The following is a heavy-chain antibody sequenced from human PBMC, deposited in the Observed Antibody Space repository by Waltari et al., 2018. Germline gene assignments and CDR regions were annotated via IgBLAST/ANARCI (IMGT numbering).Heavy chain of an antibody. J-gene: IGHJ4*02. CDR3: AREGSESSGWYGAFDY. CDR1: GYTFPSYA. D-gene: IGHD6-19*01. V-gene: IGHV1-3*01. CDR2: INAGNGNT. Sequence: QVQLVQSGAEVKKPGASVKVSCKASGYTFPSYAMHWVRQAPGQRLEWMGWINAGNGNTKYSQKFQGRVTITRDTSASTAYMELSSLRSEDTAVYYCAREGSESSGWYGAFDYWGQGTLVTVSS.